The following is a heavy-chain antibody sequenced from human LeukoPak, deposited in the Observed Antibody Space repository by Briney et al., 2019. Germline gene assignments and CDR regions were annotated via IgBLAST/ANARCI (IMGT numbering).Heavy chain of an antibody. CDR1: GFTFSIYA. J-gene: IGHJ1*01. D-gene: IGHD3-3*01. V-gene: IGHV3-23*01. CDR3: AKGPDYDFWSGYYSGREYFQH. Sequence: GGSLRLSCAASGFTFSIYAMSWVRQAPGKGLEWVSAISGSGGSTYYADSVKGRFTISRDNSKNTLYLQMNSLRAEDTAVYYCAKGPDYDFWSGYYSGREYFQHWGQGTLVTVSS. CDR2: ISGSGGST.